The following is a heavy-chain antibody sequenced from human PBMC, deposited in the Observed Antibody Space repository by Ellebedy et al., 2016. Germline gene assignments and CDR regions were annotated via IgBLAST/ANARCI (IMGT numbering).Heavy chain of an antibody. Sequence: GESLKISXAASGFTFSDYYMTWIRQAPGKGLQWVSYISSSGSTIYYADSVKGRFTVSRDNAKNSLYLQVNSLRAEDTAVYYCARDGGYDKNWFDPWGQGTLVTVSS. CDR3: ARDGGYDKNWFDP. V-gene: IGHV3-11*01. CDR1: GFTFSDYY. CDR2: ISSSGSTI. J-gene: IGHJ5*02. D-gene: IGHD5-12*01.